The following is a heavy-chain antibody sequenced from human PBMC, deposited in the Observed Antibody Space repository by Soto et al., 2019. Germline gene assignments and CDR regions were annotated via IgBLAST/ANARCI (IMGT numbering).Heavy chain of an antibody. CDR2: ISAYNGNT. CDR1: GYTFTSYG. J-gene: IGHJ4*02. Sequence: ASVKVSCKASGYTFTSYGISWVRQAPGQGLEWMGWISAYNGNTNYAQKHQARVTMTTDTSTSTADMQPNSQRSEDTAVYYCARDKGGEYYIDYGGQETLVTVSS. CDR3: ARDKGGEYYIDY. D-gene: IGHD3-16*01. V-gene: IGHV1-18*01.